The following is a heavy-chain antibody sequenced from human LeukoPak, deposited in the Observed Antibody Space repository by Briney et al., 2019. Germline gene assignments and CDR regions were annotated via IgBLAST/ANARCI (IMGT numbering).Heavy chain of an antibody. J-gene: IGHJ4*02. V-gene: IGHV3-7*01. CDR2: IKQDGSEK. D-gene: IGHD4-17*01. Sequence: PGGSLRLSCAASGFTFSSYWMSWVRQAPGKGLEWVANIKQDGSEKYYVDSVKGRFTISRDNAKNSLYLQMNSLRAEDTAVYYCAREAGGPTVTTHLDYWGQGTLVTVSS. CDR3: AREAGGPTVTTHLDY. CDR1: GFTFSSYW.